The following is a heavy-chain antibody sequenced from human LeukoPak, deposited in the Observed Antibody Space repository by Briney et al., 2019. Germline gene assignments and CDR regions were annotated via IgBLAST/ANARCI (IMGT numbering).Heavy chain of an antibody. V-gene: IGHV3-30*03. CDR3: ARGENSKTYPVPGY. Sequence: GGSLRLSCAASGFTFSSYGMHWVRQAPGKGLEWVAVISSDGSSKYYIDSVKGRFTISRDNSKNTLFLQMNSLRAEDTAVYYCARGENSKTYPVPGYWGQGTLVTVSS. J-gene: IGHJ4*02. CDR1: GFTFSSYG. CDR2: ISSDGSSK. D-gene: IGHD2/OR15-2a*01.